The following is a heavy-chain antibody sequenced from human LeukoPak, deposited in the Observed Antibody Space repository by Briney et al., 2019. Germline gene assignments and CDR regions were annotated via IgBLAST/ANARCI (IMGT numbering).Heavy chain of an antibody. Sequence: GGSLRLSCAASGFTFSNSAMSWVRQAPGRGLEWVSGISGSGVNTFYADSVEGRFTISRDNSKNTLYLQMYSLRADDTAMYYCAKGYYADPFDFWGQGTLVTGSS. J-gene: IGHJ4*02. CDR3: AKGYYADPFDF. D-gene: IGHD4-17*01. V-gene: IGHV3-23*01. CDR1: GFTFSNSA. CDR2: ISGSGVNT.